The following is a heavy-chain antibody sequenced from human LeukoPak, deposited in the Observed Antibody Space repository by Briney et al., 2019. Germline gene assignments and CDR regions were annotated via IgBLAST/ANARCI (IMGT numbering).Heavy chain of an antibody. V-gene: IGHV1-18*01. J-gene: IGHJ5*02. CDR2: ISIYNGNT. CDR1: GYTFTNYG. CDR3: ARITYDFWSGYYMPDDP. Sequence: ASVKVSCKASGYTFTNYGISWVRQAPGQGLEWMGWISIYNGNTDYAQKLRGRVTMTTDTSTSKAYMELRSLRSDDTAVYYCARITYDFWSGYYMPDDPWGQGTLVTVSS. D-gene: IGHD3-3*01.